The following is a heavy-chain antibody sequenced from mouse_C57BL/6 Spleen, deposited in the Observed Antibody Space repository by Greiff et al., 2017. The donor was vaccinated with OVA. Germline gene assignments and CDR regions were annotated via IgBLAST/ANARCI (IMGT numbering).Heavy chain of an antibody. D-gene: IGHD2-4*01. J-gene: IGHJ2*01. Sequence: QVQLQQPGAELVKPGASVKLSCKASGYTFTSYWMHWVKQRPGQGLEWIGMIHPNSGSTNYNEKFKSKATLTVDKATSTAYMQLRSLTSEDSAVYYCGGNMITSSYCFDYWGQGTTLTVSS. V-gene: IGHV1-64*01. CDR3: GGNMITSSYCFDY. CDR2: IHPNSGST. CDR1: GYTFTSYW.